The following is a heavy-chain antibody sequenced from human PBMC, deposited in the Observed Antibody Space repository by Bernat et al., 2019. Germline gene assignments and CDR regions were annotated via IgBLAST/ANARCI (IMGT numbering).Heavy chain of an antibody. CDR2: ISYDGSNK. CDR3: ANSYRNYGMDV. V-gene: IGHV3-30*18. Sequence: QVQLVESGGGVVQPGRSLRLSCAASGFTFSSYGMHWVRQAPGKGLEWVAVISYDGSNKYYADSVKGRFTISRDNSKNTLYLQMNSLRAEDTAVYYCANSYRNYGMDVWGQGTTVTVSS. CDR1: GFTFSSYG. J-gene: IGHJ6*02. D-gene: IGHD1-26*01.